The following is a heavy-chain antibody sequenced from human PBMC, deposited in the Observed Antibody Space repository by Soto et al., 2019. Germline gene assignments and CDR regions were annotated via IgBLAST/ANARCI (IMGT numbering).Heavy chain of an antibody. CDR3: ASSGDGYNGAFDI. J-gene: IGHJ3*02. D-gene: IGHD3-10*01. V-gene: IGHV1-8*01. Sequence: XSVKVSYNASGYTFTSYDINLGRQATGQGLEWMGWMNPNSGNTGYAQKFQGRVTMTRNTSISTAYMELSSLRSEDTAVYYCASSGDGYNGAFDIWGQGTMVTVSS. CDR1: GYTFTSYD. CDR2: MNPNSGNT.